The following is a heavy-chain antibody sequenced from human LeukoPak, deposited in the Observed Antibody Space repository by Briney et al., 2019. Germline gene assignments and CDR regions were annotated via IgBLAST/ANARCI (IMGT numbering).Heavy chain of an antibody. CDR3: ARDAIAARPVHAFDI. CDR2: IYYSGST. J-gene: IGHJ3*02. V-gene: IGHV4-39*07. Sequence: PSETLSLTCSVSGGSMRSSGYYWAWIRQPPGKGLEWIGSIYYSGSTYYNPSLKSRVTISVDTSKNQFSLKLSSVTAADTAVYYCARDAIAARPVHAFDIWGQGTMVTVSS. CDR1: GGSMRSSGYY. D-gene: IGHD6-6*01.